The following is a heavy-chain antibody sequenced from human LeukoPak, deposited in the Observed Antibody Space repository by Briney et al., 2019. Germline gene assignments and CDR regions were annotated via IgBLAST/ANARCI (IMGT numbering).Heavy chain of an antibody. CDR1: GGSISSSGYY. Sequence: SETLSLTCSVSGGSISSSGYYWGWIRQPPGKGLEWIGTIYYSGSTYYNPSLKSRVTISVDTSKNLFSLKLNSVTATDSAVYFCARRGDYYYMDVWARGTTVSVSS. CDR2: IYYSGST. D-gene: IGHD1-26*01. V-gene: IGHV4-39*01. J-gene: IGHJ6*03. CDR3: ARRGDYYYMDV.